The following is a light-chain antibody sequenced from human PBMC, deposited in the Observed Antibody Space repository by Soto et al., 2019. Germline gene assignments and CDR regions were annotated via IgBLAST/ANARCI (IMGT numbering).Light chain of an antibody. CDR1: QSVSNN. J-gene: IGKJ1*01. CDR2: GTS. CDR3: QQYNNWPSWT. Sequence: EIVMTQSPATLSVSPGERATLSCRASQSVSNNLAWYQQKPGQAPRLLIYGTSTRATGIPARFSGSGSGTEFTLTISSLQSEDFAAYYCQQYNNWPSWTFGQGTKVEMK. V-gene: IGKV3-15*01.